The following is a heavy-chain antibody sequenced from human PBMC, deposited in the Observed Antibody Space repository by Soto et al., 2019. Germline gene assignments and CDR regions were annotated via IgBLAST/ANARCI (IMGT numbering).Heavy chain of an antibody. Sequence: QVQLVQSGAEVKKPGASVKVSCKASGYTFTSYGISWVRQAPGQGLEWMGWISAYNGNTNYAQKLQGRVTMTTEKPTSTDYMELRSMRADDTAVYYCARDRGSYALGYWGQGTLVTVSS. D-gene: IGHD1-26*01. CDR2: ISAYNGNT. J-gene: IGHJ4*02. V-gene: IGHV1-18*01. CDR3: ARDRGSYALGY. CDR1: GYTFTSYG.